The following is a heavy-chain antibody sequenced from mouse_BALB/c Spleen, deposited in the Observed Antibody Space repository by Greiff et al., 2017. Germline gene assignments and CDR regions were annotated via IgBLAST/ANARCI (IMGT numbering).Heavy chain of an antibody. J-gene: IGHJ2*01. D-gene: IGHD1-1*01. V-gene: IGHV5-17*02. CDR3: ARCGYGSTFDY. Sequence: EVQLVESGGGLVQPGGSLSLSCAASGFTFTSFGMHWVRQAPEKGLECVAYISSGSSTIYYADTVKGRFTISRDNPKNTLFLQRTNQTSEDTSMYYCARCGYGSTFDYWGQGTTLTVSS. CDR2: ISSGSSTI. CDR1: GFTFTSFG.